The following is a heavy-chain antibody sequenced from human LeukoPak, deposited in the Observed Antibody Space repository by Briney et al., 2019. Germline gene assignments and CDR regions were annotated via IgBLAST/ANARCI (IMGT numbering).Heavy chain of an antibody. CDR3: ARDHLVVAAPRDYYYYYGMDV. Sequence: SETLSLTCTVSGGSISSYYWSWIRQPPGKGLEWIGYIYYSGSTNYNPSLKSRVTISVDTSKNQFSLKLSSVTAADTAVYYCARDHLVVAAPRDYYYYYGMDVWGQGTTVTVSS. D-gene: IGHD2-15*01. V-gene: IGHV4-59*01. J-gene: IGHJ6*02. CDR1: GGSISSYY. CDR2: IYYSGST.